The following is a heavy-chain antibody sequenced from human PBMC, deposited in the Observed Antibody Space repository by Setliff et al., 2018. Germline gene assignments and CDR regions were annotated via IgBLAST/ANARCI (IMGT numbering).Heavy chain of an antibody. CDR3: VRDVGGFTHAFDI. CDR1: GGTFSSYA. CDR2: INPSGGST. Sequence: ASVKVSCKASGGTFSSYAISWVRQAPGQGLEWMGGINPSGGSTIYAQKFQGRVTMTRDTSTSTFYMELSSLRSDDTAFYYCVRDVGGFTHAFDIWGQGTMVTVSS. V-gene: IGHV1-46*01. D-gene: IGHD3-16*01. J-gene: IGHJ3*02.